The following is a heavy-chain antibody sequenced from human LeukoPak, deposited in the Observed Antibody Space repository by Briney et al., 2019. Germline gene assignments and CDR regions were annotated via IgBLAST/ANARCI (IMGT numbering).Heavy chain of an antibody. CDR2: MNPRSGNT. J-gene: IGHJ3*02. CDR3: ASIPSSWYEIPDPDDAFDI. Sequence: ASVKVSCKASGYTFANYDINWVRQATGQGLEWMGWMNPRSGNTGYVQKFQGRVTMTRDTSISTAYMELRSLRSDDTAVYYCASIPSSWYEIPDPDDAFDIWGQGTMVTVSS. D-gene: IGHD6-13*01. CDR1: GYTFANYD. V-gene: IGHV1-8*01.